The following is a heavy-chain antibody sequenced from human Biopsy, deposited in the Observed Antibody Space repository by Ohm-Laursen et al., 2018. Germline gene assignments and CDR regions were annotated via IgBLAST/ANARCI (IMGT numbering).Heavy chain of an antibody. V-gene: IGHV3-23*01. Sequence: LRLSCTASGFSFKHHAMTWVRQAPGKGLVWASGISDSGGSTHYADSVKGRFSISRDTSKNTLYLQMNSLRAEDTAVYYCAKDVFGGFSGSTDYYAYYFDSWGQGTLVTVSS. CDR3: AKDVFGGFSGSTDYYAYYFDS. CDR2: ISDSGGST. J-gene: IGHJ4*02. CDR1: GFSFKHHA. D-gene: IGHD3-10*02.